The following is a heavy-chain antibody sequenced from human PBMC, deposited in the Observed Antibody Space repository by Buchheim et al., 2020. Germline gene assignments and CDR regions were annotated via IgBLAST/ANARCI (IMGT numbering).Heavy chain of an antibody. CDR2: ISSSSSTI. J-gene: IGHJ6*02. Sequence: EVQLVESGGGLVQPGGSLRLSCAASGFTFSSYSMNWVRQAPGKGLEWVSYISSSSSTIYYADSVKGRFIISRDNAKNSLYLQMNSLRAEDTAVYYCARVQYSSSFGDYYYGMDVWGQGTT. CDR1: GFTFSSYS. V-gene: IGHV3-48*01. CDR3: ARVQYSSSFGDYYYGMDV. D-gene: IGHD6-6*01.